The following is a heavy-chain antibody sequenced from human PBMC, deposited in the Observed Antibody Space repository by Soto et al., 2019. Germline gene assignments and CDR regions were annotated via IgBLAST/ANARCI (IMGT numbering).Heavy chain of an antibody. D-gene: IGHD3-3*01. V-gene: IGHV1-18*01. CDR1: GYTFTSYG. CDR3: ARDLPPPTGLRFLEWSNWFDP. Sequence: ASVKVSCKASGYTFTSYGISWVRQAPGQGLEWMGWISAYNGNTNYAQKLQGRVTMTTDTSTSTAYMELRSLRSDDTAVYYCARDLPPPTGLRFLEWSNWFDPWGRGPLVTVSS. J-gene: IGHJ5*02. CDR2: ISAYNGNT.